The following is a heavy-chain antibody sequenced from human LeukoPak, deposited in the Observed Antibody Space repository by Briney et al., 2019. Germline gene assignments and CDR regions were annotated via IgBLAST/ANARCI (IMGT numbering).Heavy chain of an antibody. CDR3: AKDTVGATFPGAFDI. CDR1: GGSISNYY. CDR2: FYYSGST. V-gene: IGHV4-39*07. D-gene: IGHD1-26*01. J-gene: IGHJ3*02. Sequence: SETLSLTCTVSGGSISNYYWGWIRQTPGKGLEWIGSFYYSGSTYYNPSLKSRVIISVDTSKNQFSLKLSSVTAADTAVYYCAKDTVGATFPGAFDIWGQGTMVTVSS.